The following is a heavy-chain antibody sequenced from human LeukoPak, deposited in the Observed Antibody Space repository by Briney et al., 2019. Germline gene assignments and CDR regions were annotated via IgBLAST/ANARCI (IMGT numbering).Heavy chain of an antibody. CDR1: GGTFLSHI. Sequence: ASVKVSCKTSGGTFLSHIFSWVRQAPGHGLEWIGKITPVIETAKYAQTFQGRVSIYTDKDTTTVYMDLSGLRPDDTADYYCARVNLRGSNYNWFDPWGQGTRVVVSS. V-gene: IGHV1-69*08. CDR3: ARVNLRGSNYNWFDP. D-gene: IGHD3-10*01. CDR2: ITPVIETA. J-gene: IGHJ5*02.